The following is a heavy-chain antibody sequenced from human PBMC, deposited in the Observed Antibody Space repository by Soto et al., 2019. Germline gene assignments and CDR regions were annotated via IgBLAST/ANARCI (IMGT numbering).Heavy chain of an antibody. V-gene: IGHV2-5*02. CDR2: IYWDDDK. CDR1: GFSLSTSGVG. J-gene: IGHJ4*02. Sequence: SGPTLVNPTQTLTLTCNFSGFSLSTSGVGVGWIRQPPGKALEWLALIYWDDDKRYSPSLKSRLTITKDTSKNQVVLTMTNMDTVDTATFYGVHIRYGSGFFDYWGKGTLVTVS. CDR3: VHIRYGSGFFDY. D-gene: IGHD3-10*01.